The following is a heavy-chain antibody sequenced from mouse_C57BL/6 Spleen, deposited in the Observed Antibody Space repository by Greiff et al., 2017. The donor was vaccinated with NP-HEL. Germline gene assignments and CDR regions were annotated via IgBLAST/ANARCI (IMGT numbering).Heavy chain of an antibody. J-gene: IGHJ2*01. CDR2: ISYDGSN. Sequence: ESGPGLVKPSQSLSLTCSVPGYSITSGYYWNWIRQSPGNKLEWMGYISYDGSNNYNPSLKNRISITRDTSTNQFFLKLNSVTTEDTATYYCARDRDYYGSSYYFDYWGQGTTLTVSS. D-gene: IGHD1-1*01. CDR1: GYSITSGYY. CDR3: ARDRDYYGSSYYFDY. V-gene: IGHV3-6*01.